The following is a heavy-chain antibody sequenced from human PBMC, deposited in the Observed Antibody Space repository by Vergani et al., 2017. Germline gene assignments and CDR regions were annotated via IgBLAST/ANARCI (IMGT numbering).Heavy chain of an antibody. V-gene: IGHV4-39*07. CDR1: GGSISSSSYY. CDR3: AKSGGYDLYWYFDL. D-gene: IGHD5-12*01. CDR2: IYYSGST. J-gene: IGHJ2*01. Sequence: QLQLQESGPGLVKPSETLSLTCTVSGGSISSSSYYWGWIRQPPGKGLEWIGSIYYSGSTYYNPSLKSRVTISVDTSKNQFSLKLSSVTAADTAVYYCAKSGGYDLYWYFDLWGRGTLVTVSS.